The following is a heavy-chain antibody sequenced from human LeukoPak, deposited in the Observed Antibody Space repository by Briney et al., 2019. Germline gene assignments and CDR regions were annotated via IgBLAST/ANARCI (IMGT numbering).Heavy chain of an antibody. V-gene: IGHV3-53*01. CDR1: GFTVSSNY. CDR3: ARVADTHVFDY. CDR2: IYRGTTT. Sequence: GGSLRLSCAASGFTVSSNYMSWVRQAPGKGLEWVSVIYRGTTTDYADSVKGRFTISRDNSRNTLYLQMNSLRAEDTALYYCARVADTHVFDYWGQGTLVTVSS. J-gene: IGHJ4*02. D-gene: IGHD6-19*01.